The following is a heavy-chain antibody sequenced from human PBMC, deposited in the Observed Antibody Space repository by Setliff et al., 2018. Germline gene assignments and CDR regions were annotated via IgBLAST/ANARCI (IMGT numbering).Heavy chain of an antibody. CDR1: GGSISSSSYY. Sequence: PSETLSLTCTVSGGSISSSSYYWGWIRQPPGKGLEWIGYIHTSGRTNYNPSLKSRVTISVDSSTTQFSLKLSSVTAADTAVYYCARWRVRDSGYYPRLSYMDAWGKGTTVTVSS. CDR2: IHTSGRT. D-gene: IGHD3-22*01. J-gene: IGHJ6*03. CDR3: ARWRVRDSGYYPRLSYMDA. V-gene: IGHV4-61*05.